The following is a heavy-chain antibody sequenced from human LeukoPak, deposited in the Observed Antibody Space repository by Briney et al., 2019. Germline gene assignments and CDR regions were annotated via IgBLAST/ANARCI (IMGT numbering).Heavy chain of an antibody. V-gene: IGHV4-38-2*01. CDR1: GYSISSGYY. CDR3: ARAYYDFWSGYPYYYYMDV. Sequence: PSETLSLTCAVSGYSISSGYYWGWIRQPPGKGLEWIGSLYHSGSTYYNPSLKSRVTISVDTSKNQFSLKLSSVTAADTAVYYCARAYYDFWSGYPYYYYMDVWGKGTTVTVSS. J-gene: IGHJ6*03. CDR2: LYHSGST. D-gene: IGHD3-3*01.